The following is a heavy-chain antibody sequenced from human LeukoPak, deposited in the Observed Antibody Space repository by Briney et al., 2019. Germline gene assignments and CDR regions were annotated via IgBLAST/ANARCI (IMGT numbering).Heavy chain of an antibody. J-gene: IGHJ4*02. Sequence: GGSLRVSCAASGFTFSSYAMSWVRQAPGKGLEWVSDINGSGGSTYYADSVKGRFTISRDNSKNTLYLQMNSLRAEDTAVYYCAKDRQYGYYDSSGYIYFDYWGQGTLVTVSS. V-gene: IGHV3-23*01. D-gene: IGHD3-22*01. CDR1: GFTFSSYA. CDR3: AKDRQYGYYDSSGYIYFDY. CDR2: INGSGGST.